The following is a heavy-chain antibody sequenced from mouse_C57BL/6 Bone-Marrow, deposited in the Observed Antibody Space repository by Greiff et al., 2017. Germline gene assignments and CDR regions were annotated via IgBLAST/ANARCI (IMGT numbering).Heavy chain of an antibody. V-gene: IGHV1-82*01. D-gene: IGHD1-1*01. CDR1: GYAFSSSW. J-gene: IGHJ2*01. Sequence: QVQLKESGPELVKPGASVKISCKASGYAFSSSWMNWVKQRPGKGLEWIGRIYPGDGDTNYNGKFKGKATLTADKSSSTAYMQLSSLTSEDSAVYFCARSTTVVADYWGQGTTLTVSS. CDR2: IYPGDGDT. CDR3: ARSTTVVADY.